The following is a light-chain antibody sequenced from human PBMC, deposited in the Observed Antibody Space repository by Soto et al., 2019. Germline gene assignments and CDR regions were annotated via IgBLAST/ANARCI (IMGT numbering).Light chain of an antibody. V-gene: IGKV2-30*01. CDR3: MQGTRPWT. CDR1: QTSDYIVGNTY. Sequence: EVGMPRFPPSLPATFGQPASTPGRSVQTSDYIVGNTYLNGFQQRPGQAPSRLIYKVSNRDPGVADRFSGSGSGTDVTLKISRVEAEDVGVYYCMQGTRPWTFGQGTKVVIK. CDR2: KVS. J-gene: IGKJ1*01.